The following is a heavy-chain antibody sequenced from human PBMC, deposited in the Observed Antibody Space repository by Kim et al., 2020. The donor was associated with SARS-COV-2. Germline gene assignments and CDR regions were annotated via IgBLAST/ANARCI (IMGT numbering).Heavy chain of an antibody. CDR1: GFTFSDYY. CDR2: ISSSSSYT. D-gene: IGHD3-10*01. V-gene: IGHV3-11*06. CDR3: ARDRGAMGAFDI. J-gene: IGHJ3*02. Sequence: GGSLRLSCAASGFTFSDYYMSWIRQAPGKGLEWVSYISSSSSYTNYADSVKGRFTISRDNAKNSLYLRMNSLRAEDTAVYYCARDRGAMGAFDIWGQGTMVTVSS.